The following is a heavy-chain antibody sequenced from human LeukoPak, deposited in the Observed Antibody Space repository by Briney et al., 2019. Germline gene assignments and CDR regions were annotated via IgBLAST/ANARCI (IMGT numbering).Heavy chain of an antibody. CDR1: GGSFSGYY. CDR2: INHSGST. V-gene: IGHV4-34*01. D-gene: IGHD6-19*01. CDR3: ARGAAVAPYDY. Sequence: PSETPSLTCAVYGGSFSGYYWSWIRQPPGKGLEWIGEINHSGSTNYNPSLKSRVTISVDTSKNQFSLKLSSVTAADTAVYYCARGAAVAPYDYWGQGTLVTVSS. J-gene: IGHJ4*02.